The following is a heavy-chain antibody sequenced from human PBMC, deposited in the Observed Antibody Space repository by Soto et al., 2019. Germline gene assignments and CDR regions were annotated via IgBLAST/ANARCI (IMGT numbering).Heavy chain of an antibody. J-gene: IGHJ4*02. Sequence: EVQLVESGGGLVQPGGSLRLSCAASGFTFSSYDMHWVHQATGKGLEWVSAIGTAGDTYYPGSVKGRFTISRENAKNSLYLQMNSLRAGDTAVYYCARGITMVRGVIIDSFDYWGQGTLVTVSS. CDR3: ARGITMVRGVIIDSFDY. CDR2: IGTAGDT. V-gene: IGHV3-13*04. CDR1: GFTFSSYD. D-gene: IGHD3-10*01.